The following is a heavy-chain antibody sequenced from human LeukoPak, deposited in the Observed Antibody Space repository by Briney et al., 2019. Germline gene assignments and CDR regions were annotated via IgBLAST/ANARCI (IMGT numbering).Heavy chain of an antibody. CDR3: ATLIAAAGPWYFDY. V-gene: IGHV4-34*01. D-gene: IGHD6-13*01. CDR1: GGSFSGYY. J-gene: IGHJ4*02. Sequence: SETLSLTCAVYGGSFSGYYWSWIRQPPGKGLEWIGEINHSGSTNYNPSLKSRVTISVDTSKNQFSLKLSSVTAADTAVYYCATLIAAAGPWYFDYWGQGTLVTVSS. CDR2: INHSGST.